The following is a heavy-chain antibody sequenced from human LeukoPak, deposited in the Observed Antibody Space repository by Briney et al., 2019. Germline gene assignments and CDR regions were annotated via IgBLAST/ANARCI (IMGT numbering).Heavy chain of an antibody. Sequence: GGSLRLSCAASGFTVSSYYMNWVRQAPGKGLEWVSLISNDGRRTYYADSVKGRFTISRDDSKTTVHLQMNSLRAEDTAVYYCVKDRGSIFGDVWGQGTTVTVSS. J-gene: IGHJ6*02. D-gene: IGHD3-3*01. CDR3: VKDRGSIFGDV. V-gene: IGHV3-53*01. CDR1: GFTVSSYY. CDR2: ISNDGRRT.